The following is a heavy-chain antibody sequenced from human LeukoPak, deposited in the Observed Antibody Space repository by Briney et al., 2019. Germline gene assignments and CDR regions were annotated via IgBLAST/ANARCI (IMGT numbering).Heavy chain of an antibody. CDR1: GFTFSSYS. Sequence: PGGSLRLSCAASGFTFSSYSMNWVRQAPGKGLEWVSVIYSGGSTYSADSVKGRFTISRDNSRNMVYLQMSSLRAEDTAVYYCARTRGSHPSPFDSWGQGTLVTVSS. V-gene: IGHV3-53*01. CDR3: ARTRGSHPSPFDS. J-gene: IGHJ4*02. D-gene: IGHD3-10*01. CDR2: IYSGGST.